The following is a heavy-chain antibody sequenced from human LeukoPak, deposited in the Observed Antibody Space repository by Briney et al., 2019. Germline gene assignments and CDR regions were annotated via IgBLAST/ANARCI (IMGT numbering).Heavy chain of an antibody. D-gene: IGHD3-16*01. V-gene: IGHV3-33*01. CDR2: IWYDGSGK. J-gene: IGHJ4*02. CDR1: GFTFSSYG. CDR3: ARDLNSGVVWD. Sequence: GGSLRLSCAASGFTFSSYGMHWVRQAPGKGLEWVANIWYDGSGKYYADSVKGRFTISRDNSKNTLYLQMNSLRAEDTAVYYCARDLNSGVVWDWGQGTLVTVSS.